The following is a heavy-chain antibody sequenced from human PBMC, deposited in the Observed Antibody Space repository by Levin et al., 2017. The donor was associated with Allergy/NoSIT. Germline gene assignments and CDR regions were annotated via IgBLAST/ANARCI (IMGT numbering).Heavy chain of an antibody. D-gene: IGHD4-17*01. J-gene: IGHJ4*02. CDR2: ISSSGSTI. CDR1: GFTFSDYY. V-gene: IGHV3-11*01. Sequence: GGSLRLSCAASGFTFSDYYMSWIRQAPGKGLEWVSYISSSGSTIYYADSVKGRFTISRDNAKNSLYLQMNSLRAEDTAVYYCARDWGDYGDYDPLPRFDYWGQGTLVTVSS. CDR3: ARDWGDYGDYDPLPRFDY.